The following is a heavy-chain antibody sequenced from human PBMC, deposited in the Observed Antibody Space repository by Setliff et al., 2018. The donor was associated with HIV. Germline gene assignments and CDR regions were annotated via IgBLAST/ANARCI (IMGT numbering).Heavy chain of an antibody. CDR3: ARRYHDASGFYNS. J-gene: IGHJ4*02. Sequence: SETLSLTCAVSGDSIGTYSWHWLRQPPGKGLEWIGNIHYSRGSSYNASLKSRVTISLDTSKNHFSLKLGSVAAADTAVYYCARRYHDASGFYNSWGQGVLVTVSS. CDR2: IHYSRGS. CDR1: GDSIGTYS. V-gene: IGHV4-59*04. D-gene: IGHD1-1*01.